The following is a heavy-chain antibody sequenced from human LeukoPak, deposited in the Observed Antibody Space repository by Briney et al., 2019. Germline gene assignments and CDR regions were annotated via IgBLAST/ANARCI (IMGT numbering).Heavy chain of an antibody. CDR2: ISSDGSRV. CDR1: GFTFSDYW. Sequence: GGSLRLSCAASGFTFSDYWMHWVRQAPGKGLVWVSRISSDGSRVTYADSVKGRFTISRDNAKNTLYLQMNNLRGEDTALYYCSKAGDTNYYRYGDYWGQGTLVTVSS. V-gene: IGHV3-74*01. D-gene: IGHD5-18*01. J-gene: IGHJ4*02. CDR3: SKAGDTNYYRYGDY.